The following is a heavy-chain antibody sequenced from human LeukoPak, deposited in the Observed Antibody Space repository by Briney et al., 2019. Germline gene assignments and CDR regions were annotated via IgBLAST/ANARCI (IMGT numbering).Heavy chain of an antibody. V-gene: IGHV4-30-4*08. Sequence: PSETLSLTCTVCGGSINYYYWSWIRQPPGKGLEWIRYIYYSGSTYYNPSLKSRVTISVDTSKNQFSLKLSSVTAADTAVYYCAREMVRGVIMLFDYWGQGTLVTVSS. J-gene: IGHJ4*02. CDR1: GGSINYYY. CDR2: IYYSGST. CDR3: AREMVRGVIMLFDY. D-gene: IGHD3-10*01.